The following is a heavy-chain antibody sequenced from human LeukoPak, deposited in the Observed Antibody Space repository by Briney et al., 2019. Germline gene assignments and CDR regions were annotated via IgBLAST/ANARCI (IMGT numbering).Heavy chain of an antibody. CDR2: ISGSGGST. Sequence: GGSLRLSCAASGFTFSSYAMSWVRQAPGKGLEWVSAISGSGGSTYYADSVKGRFTISRDNSKNTLYLQMNSLRAEDTAVYYCAKDLLKYCSGGSCPLADYWGQGTLVTVSS. J-gene: IGHJ4*02. CDR1: GFTFSSYA. D-gene: IGHD2-15*01. CDR3: AKDLLKYCSGGSCPLADY. V-gene: IGHV3-23*01.